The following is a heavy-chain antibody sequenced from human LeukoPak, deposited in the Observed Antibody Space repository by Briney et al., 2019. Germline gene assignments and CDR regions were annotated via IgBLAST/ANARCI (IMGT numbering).Heavy chain of an antibody. CDR2: IYYSGST. V-gene: IGHV4-31*03. J-gene: IGHJ4*02. D-gene: IGHD4-17*01. Sequence: KASETLSLTCTVSGGSISNGGYYWSWIRQHPGKGLEWIGYIYYSGSTYYNPSLKSRVTISVDTSKNQFSLKLSSVTAADTAVYYCARMGDYGDYYFDYWGQGTLVTVSS. CDR3: ARMGDYGDYYFDY. CDR1: GGSISNGGYY.